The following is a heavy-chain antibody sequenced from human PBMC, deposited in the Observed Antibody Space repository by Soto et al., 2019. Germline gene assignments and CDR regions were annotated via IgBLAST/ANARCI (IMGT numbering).Heavy chain of an antibody. V-gene: IGHV3-23*01. J-gene: IGHJ6*02. CDR3: AKDSWAIFGVPAGEYYAMDV. D-gene: IGHD3-3*01. Sequence: GGSLRLSCVASGFTFENYAMSWVRQAPGEGLEWVSAISGSGGTTYCSDSVKGRFTISRDNSKNTVYLQMNDLRVEDAAEYFCAKDSWAIFGVPAGEYYAMDVWGQGTTVTVSS. CDR1: GFTFENYA. CDR2: ISGSGGTT.